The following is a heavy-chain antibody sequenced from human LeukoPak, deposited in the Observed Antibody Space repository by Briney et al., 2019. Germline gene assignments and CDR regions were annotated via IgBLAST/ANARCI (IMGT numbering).Heavy chain of an antibody. CDR1: GFTFDDYG. D-gene: IGHD4-17*01. CDR3: ERTSGGYGDWAY. Sequence: PGGPLRLSCAASGFTFDDYGMSWVRQAPGKGLEWVSGINWNGGSTGYADSVKGRFTISRDNAKNSLYLQMNSLRAEDTALYYCERTSGGYGDWAYWGQGTLVTVSS. V-gene: IGHV3-20*04. J-gene: IGHJ4*02. CDR2: INWNGGST.